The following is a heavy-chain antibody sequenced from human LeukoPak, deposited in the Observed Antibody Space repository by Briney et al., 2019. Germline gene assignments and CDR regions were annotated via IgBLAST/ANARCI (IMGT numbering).Heavy chain of an antibody. CDR1: GFIFSSYA. J-gene: IGHJ4*02. D-gene: IGHD4/OR15-4a*01. CDR2: ISSNGGST. Sequence: GGSLRFSCSASGFIFSSYAMHWVRQAPGKGLEFVSGISSNGGSTYYADSVKARFTMSRDNSKNALYLQMSSLRAEDTAVYYCVKRLNNYFDYWGQGTLVTVSS. V-gene: IGHV3-64D*06. CDR3: VKRLNNYFDY.